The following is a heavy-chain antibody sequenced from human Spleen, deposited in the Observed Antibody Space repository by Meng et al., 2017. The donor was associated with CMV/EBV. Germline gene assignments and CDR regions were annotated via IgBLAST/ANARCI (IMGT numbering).Heavy chain of an antibody. CDR1: GFTFDDYG. Sequence: GGSLRLSCAASGFTFDDYGMSWVRQAPGKGLEWVGRIKSKTDGGTIDYAAPVKGRFTISRHDSKNTLYLQMNSLKSEDTALYYCTTDSYDFWSGQREYYFDYWGQGTLVTVSS. J-gene: IGHJ4*02. V-gene: IGHV3-15*01. D-gene: IGHD3-3*01. CDR3: TTDSYDFWSGQREYYFDY. CDR2: IKSKTDGGTI.